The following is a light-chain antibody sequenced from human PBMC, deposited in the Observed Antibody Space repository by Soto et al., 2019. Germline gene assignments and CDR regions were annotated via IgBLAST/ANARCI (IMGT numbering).Light chain of an antibody. J-gene: IGKJ1*01. Sequence: EIVVTQSPATLSVSPGDRATLSCRASEFVAYNLAWYQQRSGQPPRLLMYRASTRATGVPARFSGSGAGRDFTRTISDLQSEDFAGYYCQEYDKWPLWTFGQGTKLEMK. CDR2: RAS. V-gene: IGKV3-15*01. CDR3: QEYDKWPLWT. CDR1: EFVAYN.